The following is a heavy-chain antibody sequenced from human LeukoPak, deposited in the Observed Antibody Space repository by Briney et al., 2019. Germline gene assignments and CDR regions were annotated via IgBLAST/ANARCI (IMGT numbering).Heavy chain of an antibody. V-gene: IGHV4-34*01. J-gene: IGHJ4*02. D-gene: IGHD2-2*02. CDR1: GGSFSGYY. Sequence: SETLSITCAVYGGSFSGYYWSWIRQPPGKGLEWIGEINHSGSTNYNPSLKSRVTISVDTSKNQFSLKLSSVTAADTAVYYCARAWRIVVVPAAIRRGPFDYWGQGTLVTVSS. CDR2: INHSGST. CDR3: ARAWRIVVVPAAIRRGPFDY.